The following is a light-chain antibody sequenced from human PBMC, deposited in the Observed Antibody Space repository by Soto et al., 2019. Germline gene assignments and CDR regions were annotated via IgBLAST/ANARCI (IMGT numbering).Light chain of an antibody. CDR2: DTS. V-gene: IGKV3D-15*01. J-gene: IGKJ4*01. CDR3: QQYNNWPLT. Sequence: EVVLTQSPAILSLSPGERVTLSCRASQSITTYLAWHQQKPGQSPRLLIYDTSTRATGFPARFSGSGSGTEFTLTISSLQSEDFAVYYCQQYNNWPLTFGGGTTVEIK. CDR1: QSITTY.